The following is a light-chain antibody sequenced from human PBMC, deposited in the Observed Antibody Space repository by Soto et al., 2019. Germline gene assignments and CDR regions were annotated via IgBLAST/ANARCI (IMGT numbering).Light chain of an antibody. J-gene: IGKJ2*01. CDR2: DAS. CDR3: QKHP. Sequence: DIQMTQSPSTLSASVGDRVTITCRASQTISNWLAWYQQKPGKAPRLLIYDASTLESGVPSRFSGSASGTEFTLTISSLQPDDFATYYCQKHPFGQGTKVDIX. V-gene: IGKV1-5*01. CDR1: QTISNW.